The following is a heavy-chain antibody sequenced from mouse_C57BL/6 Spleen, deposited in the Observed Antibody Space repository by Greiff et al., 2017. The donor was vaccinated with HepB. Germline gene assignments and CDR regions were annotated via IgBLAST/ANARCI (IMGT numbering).Heavy chain of an antibody. CDR2: INPSSGYT. CDR1: GYTFTSYT. J-gene: IGHJ4*01. V-gene: IGHV1-4*01. Sequence: VKLVESGAELARPGASVKMSCKASGYTFTSYTMHWVKQRPGQGLEWIGYINPSSGYTKYNQKFKDKATLTADKSSSTAYMQLSSLTSEDSAVYYCARDTYGSSPDYAMDYWGQGTSVTVSS. D-gene: IGHD1-1*01. CDR3: ARDTYGSSPDYAMDY.